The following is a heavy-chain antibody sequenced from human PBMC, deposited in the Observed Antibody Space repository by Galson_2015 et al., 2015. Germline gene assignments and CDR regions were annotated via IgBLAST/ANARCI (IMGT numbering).Heavy chain of an antibody. D-gene: IGHD3-3*01. CDR1: GYSFSNYW. CDR3: ARGDYDFWSGQHNPPNAFDI. V-gene: IGHV5-51*01. Sequence: QSGAEVKKSGESLKISCKGSGYSFSNYWIAWVRHMPGKGLEWMAMIYPSDSDTKFSPSFQGHVTLSADTSTNTAYLQWSSLKASGTAMYYCARGDYDFWSGQHNPPNAFDIWGQGTMVTVSS. J-gene: IGHJ3*02. CDR2: IYPSDSDT.